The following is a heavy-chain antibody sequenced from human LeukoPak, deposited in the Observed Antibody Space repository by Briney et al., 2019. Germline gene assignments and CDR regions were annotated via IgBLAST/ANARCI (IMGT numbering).Heavy chain of an antibody. CDR3: ARLYCRSTSCYPLDAFDI. J-gene: IGHJ3*02. CDR2: IYTSGST. Sequence: PSETLSLTCTVSGGSISSYYWSWIRQPPGKGLEWIGYIYTSGSTNYNPSLKSRVTISVDTSKNQFPLKLSSVTAADTAVYYCARLYCRSTSCYPLDAFDIWGQGTMVTVSS. V-gene: IGHV4-4*09. D-gene: IGHD2-2*01. CDR1: GGSISSYY.